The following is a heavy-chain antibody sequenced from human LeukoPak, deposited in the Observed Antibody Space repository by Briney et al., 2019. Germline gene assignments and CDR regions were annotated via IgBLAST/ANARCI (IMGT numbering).Heavy chain of an antibody. V-gene: IGHV3-13*01. Sequence: PGGSLRLSCTTSGLIFSNFDMHWVRQARGKGLEWVSSIGKGGDTYYGGSVKGRFTISRENAKNSLYLQMNNLRAGDTAFYYCVRGGSPEAFDIWGRGTMVTVSS. CDR3: VRGGSPEAFDI. CDR1: GLIFSNFD. D-gene: IGHD6-13*01. J-gene: IGHJ3*02. CDR2: IGKGGDT.